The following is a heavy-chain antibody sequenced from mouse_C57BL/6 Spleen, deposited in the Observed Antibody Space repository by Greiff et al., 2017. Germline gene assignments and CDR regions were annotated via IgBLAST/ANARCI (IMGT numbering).Heavy chain of an antibody. V-gene: IGHV2-6-1*01. D-gene: IGHD1-1*01. CDR1: GFSLTSYG. CDR3: ARHYYGSSYWYFDV. Sequence: VKLMESGPGLVAPSQSLSITCTVSGFSLTSYGVHWVRQPPGKGLEWLVVIWSDGSTTYNSALKSRLSISKDNSKIQVFLKMNSLQTDDTAMYYCARHYYGSSYWYFDVWGTGTTVTVSS. CDR2: IWSDGST. J-gene: IGHJ1*03.